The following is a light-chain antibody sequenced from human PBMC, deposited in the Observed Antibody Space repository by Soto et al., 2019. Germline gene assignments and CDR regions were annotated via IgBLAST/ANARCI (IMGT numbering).Light chain of an antibody. J-gene: IGKJ5*01. Sequence: EIVLSQSPAPLSLSPGESATLSCRATRSVSSYLAWYQQKPGQAPRLLIYDASSRPTDIPDRFSGSGSGTDFNLTISSLEPEDFALYYCQQRSNWPITCGQGTRLEIK. CDR3: QQRSNWPIT. V-gene: IGKV3-11*01. CDR1: RSVSSY. CDR2: DAS.